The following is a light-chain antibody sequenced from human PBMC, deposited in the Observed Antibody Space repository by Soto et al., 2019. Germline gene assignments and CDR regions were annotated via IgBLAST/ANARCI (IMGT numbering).Light chain of an antibody. Sequence: DIQMTQSPSSVSASVGDRVTITCRASQGVSSWLAWYQQKPGKAPKLLIYSTSTLQSGVPSRFSGSGSGTDFTLTISSLHPEDFPTYYRPQANSVLRVTFGEATKVDIK. V-gene: IGKV1D-12*01. J-gene: IGKJ4*01. CDR1: QGVSSW. CDR3: PQANSVLRVT. CDR2: STS.